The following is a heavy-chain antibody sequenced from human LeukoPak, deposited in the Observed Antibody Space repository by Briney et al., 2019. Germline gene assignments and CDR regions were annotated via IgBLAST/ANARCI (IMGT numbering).Heavy chain of an antibody. Sequence: SETLSLTCTVSGGSISSSSYYWGWIRQPPGKGLEWIGSIYYSGSTYYNPSLKSRVTISVDTSKNQFSLKLSSVTAADTAVYYCASVEDSSTLDCWGQGTLVTVSS. V-gene: IGHV4-39*01. CDR2: IYYSGST. D-gene: IGHD6-6*01. CDR1: GGSISSSSYY. CDR3: ASVEDSSTLDC. J-gene: IGHJ4*02.